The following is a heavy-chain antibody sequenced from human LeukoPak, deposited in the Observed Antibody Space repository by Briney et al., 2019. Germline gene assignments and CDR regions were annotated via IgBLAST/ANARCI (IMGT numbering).Heavy chain of an antibody. CDR1: GGSFSGYY. CDR3: ARLLGEEQVDTAMVTLGDSIDISNYFDY. Sequence: SETLSLTCAVYGGSFSGYYWSWIRQPPGKGLEWIGEINHSGSTNYNPSLKSRVTISVDTSKNQFSLKLSSVTAADTAVYYCARLLGEEQVDTAMVTLGDSIDISNYFDYWGQGTLITVSS. V-gene: IGHV4-34*01. CDR2: INHSGST. D-gene: IGHD5-18*01. J-gene: IGHJ4*02.